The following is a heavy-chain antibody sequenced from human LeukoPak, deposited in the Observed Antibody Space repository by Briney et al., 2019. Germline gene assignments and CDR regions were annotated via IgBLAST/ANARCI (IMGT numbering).Heavy chain of an antibody. D-gene: IGHD6-6*01. V-gene: IGHV4-34*01. CDR3: ARGGAARLHFQN. CDR1: GGSFSGYY. CDR2: INHSGST. J-gene: IGHJ1*01. Sequence: SETLSLTCAVYGGSFSGYYWSWIRQPPGKGLEWIGEINHSGSTNYNPSLQSRVTISVDTSKNQFSLNLNSVTAADTAVYYCARGGAARLHFQNWGQGTLVTVSS.